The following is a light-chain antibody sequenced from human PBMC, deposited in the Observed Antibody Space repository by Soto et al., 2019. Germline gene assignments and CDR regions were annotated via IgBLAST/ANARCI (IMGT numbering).Light chain of an antibody. CDR3: QXXXXSPRT. CDR2: ATS. CDR1: QSVSSSH. Sequence: EIVLTQSPGTLSLSPGERATLSCRASQSVSSSHLAWYQQKPGQAPRLLIYATSFRATGIPDRFSGSGSGTDFTLTISRXEPEDFXVYXXQXXXXSPRTFGQGTKVEIK. V-gene: IGKV3-20*01. J-gene: IGKJ1*01.